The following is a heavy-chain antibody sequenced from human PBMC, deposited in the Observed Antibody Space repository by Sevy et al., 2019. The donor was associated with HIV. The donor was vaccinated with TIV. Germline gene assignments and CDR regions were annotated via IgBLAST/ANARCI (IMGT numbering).Heavy chain of an antibody. CDR1: GGSISSSSYY. CDR2: IYYSGST. J-gene: IGHJ4*02. V-gene: IGHV4-39*01. Sequence: SETLSLTCTVSGGSISSSSYYWGWIRQPPGKGLEWIGSIYYSGSTYYNPSLKSRVTISVDTSKNQFSLKLSSVTAADTAVHYCARHDALNYYYGSGSYYVGYFDYWGQGTLVTVSS. CDR3: ARHDALNYYYGSGSYYVGYFDY. D-gene: IGHD3-10*01.